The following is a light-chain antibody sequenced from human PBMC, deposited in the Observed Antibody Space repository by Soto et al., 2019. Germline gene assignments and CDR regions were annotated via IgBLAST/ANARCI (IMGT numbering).Light chain of an antibody. CDR2: DVS. CDR3: SSYTSSSPYVV. Sequence: QSALTQPASVSGSPGQSITISCTGTSSDVGGYNYVSWYQQHPGKAPKLMIYDVSNRPSGVSNRFSGSKSGKTASLTISGFQAEDEADYYCSSYTSSSPYVVFGGGTKLTVL. CDR1: SSDVGGYNY. J-gene: IGLJ2*01. V-gene: IGLV2-14*01.